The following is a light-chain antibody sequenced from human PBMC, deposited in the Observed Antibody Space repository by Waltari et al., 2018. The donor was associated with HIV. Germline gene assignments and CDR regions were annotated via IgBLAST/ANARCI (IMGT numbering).Light chain of an antibody. Sequence: QSALTQPASVSGSHRQSIPLSPTGTSTVVRDYHTAPWYQQHPGKPPKLMIYDVSNRPSGVSNRFSGSKSGNTASLTISGLQAEDEADYYCSSYTSSSTLEVFGGGTKLTVL. CDR2: DVS. CDR3: SSYTSSSTLEV. CDR1: STVVRDYHT. J-gene: IGLJ3*02. V-gene: IGLV2-14*03.